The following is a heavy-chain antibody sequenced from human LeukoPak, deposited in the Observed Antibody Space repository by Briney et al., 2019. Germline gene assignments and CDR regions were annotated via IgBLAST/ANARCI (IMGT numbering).Heavy chain of an antibody. J-gene: IGHJ6*02. CDR3: ARDRKAYYYGMDV. V-gene: IGHV1-2*02. CDR2: INPNSGGT. CDR1: GYTFTGYY. Sequence: ASVKVSCKASGYTFTGYYMHWVRQAPGQGLEWMGWINPNSGGTNYAQKFQGRVTMTRVTSISTAYMELSRLRSDDTAVYYCARDRKAYYYGMDVWGQGTTVTVSS.